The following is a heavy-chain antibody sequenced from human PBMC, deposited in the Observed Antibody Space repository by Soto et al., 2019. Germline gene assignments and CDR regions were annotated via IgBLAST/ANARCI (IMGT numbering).Heavy chain of an antibody. CDR2: IYYSGST. J-gene: IGHJ6*04. V-gene: IGHV4-59*01. Sequence: SETLSLTCTVSGGTISGYYWSLIRQPPGKGLEYIGYIYYSGSTNYNPSLKSRVTISVDTSKNQFSLKLTYVTTADTDVYYCARGKDIRFMTLDVWRKGSTLPVSS. D-gene: IGHD2-15*01. CDR3: ARGKDIRFMTLDV. CDR1: GGTISGYY.